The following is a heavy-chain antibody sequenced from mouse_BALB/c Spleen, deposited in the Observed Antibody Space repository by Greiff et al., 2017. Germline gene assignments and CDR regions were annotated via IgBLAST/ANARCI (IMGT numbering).Heavy chain of an antibody. Sequence: VQLQQPGAELVKPGTSVKLSCKASGYNFTSYWINWVKLRPGQGLEWIGDIYPGSGSTNYNEKFKSKATLTVDTSSSTAYMQLSSLASEDSALYYCASNFAYWGQGTLVTVSA. CDR1: GYNFTSYW. J-gene: IGHJ3*01. V-gene: IGHV1-55*01. CDR3: ASNFAY. CDR2: IYPGSGST.